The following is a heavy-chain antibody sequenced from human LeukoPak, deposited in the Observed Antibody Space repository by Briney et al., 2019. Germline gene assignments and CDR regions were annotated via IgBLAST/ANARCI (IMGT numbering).Heavy chain of an antibody. Sequence: GGSLRLSCAASGFTFSSYSMNWVRQAPGKGLEWVSSISSSSSYIYYADSVKGRFTISRDNAKNSLYLQMNSLRAEDTVVYYCARAPGGYDFWSGYYPNDAFDIWGQGTMVTVSS. D-gene: IGHD3-3*01. V-gene: IGHV3-21*01. J-gene: IGHJ3*02. CDR1: GFTFSSYS. CDR2: ISSSSSYI. CDR3: ARAPGGYDFWSGYYPNDAFDI.